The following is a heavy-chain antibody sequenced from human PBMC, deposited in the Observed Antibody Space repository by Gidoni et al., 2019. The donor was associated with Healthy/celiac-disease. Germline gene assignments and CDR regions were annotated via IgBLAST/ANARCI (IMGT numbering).Heavy chain of an antibody. V-gene: IGHV3-74*01. CDR2: INSDGSST. Sequence: VQLVASVRGLVQAGGYLRLSCSASAFTFSSYWMHWFSQAPGKGLVWVSRINSDGSSTSYADAVKGRFTISRDNAKNTLYLQMNSLRAEYTAVYYCASIACGGDCSVAYWGQGTLVTVSS. D-gene: IGHD2-21*02. J-gene: IGHJ4*02. CDR1: AFTFSSYW. CDR3: ASIACGGDCSVAY.